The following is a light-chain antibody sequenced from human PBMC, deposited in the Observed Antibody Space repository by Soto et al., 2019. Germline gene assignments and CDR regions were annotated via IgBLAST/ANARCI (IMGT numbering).Light chain of an antibody. CDR1: NSDVGAYNY. Sequence: QSALTQPPSASGSPGQSVTISCTGTNSDVGAYNYVSWYQQHPGKAPKLMIYEVSKRPSGVPDRFSGSKSGNTASLTVSGLQAEDEADYYCSSYAGTNHPYVFGTGTKLTVL. J-gene: IGLJ1*01. V-gene: IGLV2-8*01. CDR2: EVS. CDR3: SSYAGTNHPYV.